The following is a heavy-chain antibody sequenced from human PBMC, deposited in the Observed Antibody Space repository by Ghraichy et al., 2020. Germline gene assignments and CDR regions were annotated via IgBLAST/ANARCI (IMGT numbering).Heavy chain of an antibody. CDR1: GGSISSSSYY. Sequence: SETLSLTCTVSGGSISSSSYYWGWIRQPPGKGLEWIGSIHRSGATHYSPLESRVTMSVDTSKNQFSLKLSSVTAADTTVYYCARLFYADLIGNYRTNSFWYFDLWGRGTLVTVSS. J-gene: IGHJ2*01. V-gene: IGHV4-39*01. CDR3: ARLFYADLIGNYRTNSFWYFDL. D-gene: IGHD3-9*01. CDR2: IHRSGAT.